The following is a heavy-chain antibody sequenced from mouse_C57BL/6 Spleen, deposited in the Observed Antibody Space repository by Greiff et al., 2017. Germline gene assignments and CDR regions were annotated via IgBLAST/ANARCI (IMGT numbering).Heavy chain of an antibody. CDR2: ISSGSSTI. D-gene: IGHD1-1*01. V-gene: IGHV5-17*01. CDR1: GFTFSDYG. Sequence: EVKLMESGGGLVKPGGSLKLSCAASGFTFSDYGMHWVRPAPEKGLEWVAYISSGSSTIYYADTVKGRFTISRDNDKNTLFLQMTSRRSEDTAMYYCARHYGSSYWYFDVWGTGTTVTVSS. J-gene: IGHJ1*03. CDR3: ARHYGSSYWYFDV.